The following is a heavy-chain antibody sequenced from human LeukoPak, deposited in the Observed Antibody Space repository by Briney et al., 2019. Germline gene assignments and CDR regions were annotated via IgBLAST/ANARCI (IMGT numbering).Heavy chain of an antibody. Sequence: WETLSLTCAVSGYSISSGYYWGWIRQPPGKGLEWIGSIYHSGSTYYNPSLKSRVTISVDTSKNQFSLKLSSVTAADTAVYYCARDPKVGATTGYWGQGTLVTVSS. CDR3: ARDPKVGATTGY. V-gene: IGHV4-38-2*02. CDR2: IYHSGST. J-gene: IGHJ4*02. D-gene: IGHD1-26*01. CDR1: GYSISSGYY.